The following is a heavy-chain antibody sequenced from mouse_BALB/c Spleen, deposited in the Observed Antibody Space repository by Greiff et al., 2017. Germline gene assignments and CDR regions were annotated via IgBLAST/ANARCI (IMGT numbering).Heavy chain of an antibody. CDR3: ARSGGYAYAMDD. Sequence: EVQLVESGGGLVQPGGSRKLSCAASGFTFSSFGMHWVRQAPEKGLEWVAYISSGSSTIYYADTVKGRFTISRDNPKNTLFLQMTSLRSEDTAMYYCARSGGYAYAMDDWGQGTSVTVSS. D-gene: IGHD2-2*01. J-gene: IGHJ4*01. V-gene: IGHV5-17*02. CDR2: ISSGSSTI. CDR1: GFTFSSFG.